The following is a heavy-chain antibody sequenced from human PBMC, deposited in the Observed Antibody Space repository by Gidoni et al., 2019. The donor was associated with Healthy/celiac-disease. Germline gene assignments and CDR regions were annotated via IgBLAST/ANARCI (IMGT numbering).Heavy chain of an antibody. CDR3: ARDQVVGP. J-gene: IGHJ5*02. V-gene: IGHV1-3*01. CDR1: GYIFTSYA. CDR2: INAGNGKT. D-gene: IGHD1-26*01. Sequence: QVQLVQSGAEVKKPGASVRVSCTASGYIFTSYAMHWVRQAPGQRLEWMGWINAGNGKTKYSQKFQGRVTITRDTSASTVYMELSSLKSEDTAMYYCARDQVVGPWGQGTLVTVSS.